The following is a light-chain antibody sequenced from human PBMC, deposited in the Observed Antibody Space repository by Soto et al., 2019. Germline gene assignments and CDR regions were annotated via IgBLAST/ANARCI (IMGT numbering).Light chain of an antibody. Sequence: DIQMTQSPSSLSASVGDRVTITCRASQGISNYLAWYQQKPGKVPKLLIYAASTLQSEVPSRFSGSGSGTDFTLSISSLQPEDVATYYCQKYNSAAPYSFGQGTKLEIK. CDR1: QGISNY. CDR2: AAS. V-gene: IGKV1-27*01. CDR3: QKYNSAAPYS. J-gene: IGKJ2*01.